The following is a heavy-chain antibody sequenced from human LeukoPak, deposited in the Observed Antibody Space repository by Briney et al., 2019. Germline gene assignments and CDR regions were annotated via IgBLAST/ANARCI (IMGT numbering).Heavy chain of an antibody. CDR1: GGTFSSYA. Sequence: SVKVSCKASGGTFSSYAISWVRQAPGQGLEWMGWMNPNSGNTGYAQKFQGRVTMTRNTSISTAYMELSSLRSEDTAVYYCARGLGELLPPSYYYYMDVWGKGTTVTISS. CDR3: ARGLGELLPPSYYYYMDV. CDR2: MNPNSGNT. V-gene: IGHV1-8*02. J-gene: IGHJ6*03. D-gene: IGHD1-26*01.